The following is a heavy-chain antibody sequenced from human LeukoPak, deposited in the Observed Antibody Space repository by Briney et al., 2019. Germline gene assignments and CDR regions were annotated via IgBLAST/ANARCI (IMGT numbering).Heavy chain of an antibody. CDR3: ASLRPPFWQIFFDY. Sequence: PSETLSLTCTVSGGSISSSSYYWGWIRQPPGKGLEWIGSIYYSGSTYYNPSLKSRVTISVDTSKNQFSLKLSSVTAADTAVYYCASLRPPFWQIFFDYWGQGTLVTVSS. V-gene: IGHV4-39*01. D-gene: IGHD3-3*01. CDR2: IYYSGST. J-gene: IGHJ4*02. CDR1: GGSISSSSYY.